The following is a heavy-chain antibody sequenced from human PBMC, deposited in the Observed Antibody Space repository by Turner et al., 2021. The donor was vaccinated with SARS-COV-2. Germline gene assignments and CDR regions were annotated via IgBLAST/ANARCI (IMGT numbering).Heavy chain of an antibody. D-gene: IGHD6-19*01. V-gene: IGHV3-23*01. J-gene: IGHJ4*02. CDR3: AKPPGEQWLVLALVFDY. Sequence: EVQLLESGGGLVQPGGSLRLSCAASGSTFSSYAMSWVRQAPGKGLEWVSAISGSGGSTYYADSVKGRFTISRDNSKNTLYLQMNSLRAEDTAVYYCAKPPGEQWLVLALVFDYWGQGTLVTVSS. CDR2: ISGSGGST. CDR1: GSTFSSYA.